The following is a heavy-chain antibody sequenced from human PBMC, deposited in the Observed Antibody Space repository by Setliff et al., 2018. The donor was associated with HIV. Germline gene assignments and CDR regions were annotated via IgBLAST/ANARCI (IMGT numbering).Heavy chain of an antibody. V-gene: IGHV3-11*04. CDR1: GGFFSGDY. CDR2: ITSTGSTR. CDR3: ARDFDTMTGLWEVSAFDI. D-gene: IGHD3-9*01. J-gene: IGHJ3*02. Sequence: LSLTCAVYGGFFSGDYWTWIRQPPGKGLEWISYITSTGSTRKHADSVKGRFTISRDNSKNTLDLQMNSLRAEDTALYYCARDFDTMTGLWEVSAFDIWGQGTMVTGSS.